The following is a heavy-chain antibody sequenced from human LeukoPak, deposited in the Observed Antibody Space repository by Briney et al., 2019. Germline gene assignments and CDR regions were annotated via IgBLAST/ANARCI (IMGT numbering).Heavy chain of an antibody. CDR2: IYLTEGST. V-gene: IGHV1-46*01. Sequence: GASVKVSCKASGYTLTTRHIHWVRQAPGVGLEWLGIIYLTEGSTTDVQRFHGRVTLTRDTSTSTVYMELNRLTSEDTAVYYCARDGGHYEMDLWGQGTTVSVSS. CDR1: GYTLTTRH. CDR3: ARDGGHYEMDL. J-gene: IGHJ6*02. D-gene: IGHD3-3*01.